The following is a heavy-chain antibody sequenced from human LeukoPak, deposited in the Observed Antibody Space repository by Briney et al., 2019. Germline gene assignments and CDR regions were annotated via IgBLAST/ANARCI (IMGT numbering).Heavy chain of an antibody. CDR3: AREGDYYGSGSYYTPFDY. J-gene: IGHJ4*02. V-gene: IGHV4-30-4*08. CDR1: GGSISSGDYY. D-gene: IGHD3-10*01. CDR2: IYYSGTT. Sequence: SETLSLTCSVSGGSISSGDYYSSWVRQPPGRGLEWIGYIYYSGTTYYSPSLKRRLTISVDTSKNQFSLKLSSVTAADTAVYYCAREGDYYGSGSYYTPFDYWGQGTLVTVSS.